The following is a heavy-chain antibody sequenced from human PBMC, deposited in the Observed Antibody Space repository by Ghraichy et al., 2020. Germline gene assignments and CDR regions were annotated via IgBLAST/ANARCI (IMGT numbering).Heavy chain of an antibody. J-gene: IGHJ3*02. V-gene: IGHV4-59*01. D-gene: IGHD2-2*01. Sequence: SETLSLTCTVSGGSISSYYWSWIRQPPGKGLEWIGYIYYSGSTNYNPSLKSRVTISVDTSKNQFSLKLSSVTAADTAVYYCARAKRCSRTNCLAFDIWGQGTMVTVSS. CDR1: GGSISSYY. CDR2: IYYSGST. CDR3: ARAKRCSRTNCLAFDI.